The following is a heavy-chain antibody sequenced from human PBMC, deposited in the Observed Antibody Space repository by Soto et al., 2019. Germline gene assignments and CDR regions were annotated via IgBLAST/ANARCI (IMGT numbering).Heavy chain of an antibody. CDR3: VRGKNSFYC. J-gene: IGHJ4*01. CDR2: SKPKSYST. V-gene: IGHV3-72*01. CDR1: GFSFSDFN. Sequence: VQLVESGGGLVQPGGFLRLSCVASGFSFSDFNMDWVRQAPGKGLEWVGRSKPKSYSTEYAASVRGRFTVSRDDSRDSLYLHMSSLLTEDTAVFYCVRGKNSFYCWGRGTLVTVSS. D-gene: IGHD3-10*01.